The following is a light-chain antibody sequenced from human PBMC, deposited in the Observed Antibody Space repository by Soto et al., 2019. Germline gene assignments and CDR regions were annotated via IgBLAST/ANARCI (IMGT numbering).Light chain of an antibody. V-gene: IGLV1-51*01. Sequence: QSVLTQPPSVSAAPGQTVTISCSGSNSNIENNYVSWYQQFPGTAPKLLICDTNQRPSGIPDRFSGSKSGTSATLAITGLQAGDEADDYCGTWDSGLSAEVFGGGTKLTVL. CDR2: DTN. CDR1: NSNIENNY. CDR3: GTWDSGLSAEV. J-gene: IGLJ2*01.